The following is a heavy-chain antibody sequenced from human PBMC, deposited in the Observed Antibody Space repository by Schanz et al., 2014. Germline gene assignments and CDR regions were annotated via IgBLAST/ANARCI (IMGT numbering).Heavy chain of an antibody. V-gene: IGHV3-33*01. Sequence: QVQLVESGGGVVQPGRSLRLSCATSGLNFDYYGMNWVRQAPGKGLEWVANIGYDGSEKYYVDSVKDRFTISRDNSKDTLYLQMSGLTPEDTAVYYCARGPIPIQGVPMDFWGQGTLVTVSS. CDR1: GLNFDYYG. CDR2: IGYDGSEK. D-gene: IGHD3-10*01. J-gene: IGHJ4*02. CDR3: ARGPIPIQGVPMDF.